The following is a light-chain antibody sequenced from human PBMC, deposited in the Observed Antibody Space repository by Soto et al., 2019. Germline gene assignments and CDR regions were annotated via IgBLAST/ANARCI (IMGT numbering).Light chain of an antibody. J-gene: IGKJ5*01. CDR2: DAS. CDR1: QGISSY. Sequence: IQLTQSPSSLSASVGDRVTINCRASQGISSYLGWYQQKPGKAPNLLIYDASTLHSGVPSRFSGSGSGTEFTLTISSLQPDDFATYYCQQLNSYPITFGQGTRLEIK. CDR3: QQLNSYPIT. V-gene: IGKV1-9*01.